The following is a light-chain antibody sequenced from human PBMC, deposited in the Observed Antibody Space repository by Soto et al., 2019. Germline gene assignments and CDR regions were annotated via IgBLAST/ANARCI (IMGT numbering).Light chain of an antibody. J-gene: IGKJ3*01. CDR3: QQYRSSPFT. Sequence: ESVLTQSPGTLSLSPGERATLSCRASQSVSSSYLAWYQQKPGQAPRLLIYGASSRATGIPDRFSGSGSGTDFTLTINRMESEYFAVYYCQQYRSSPFTFGPGTKVDI. V-gene: IGKV3-20*01. CDR1: QSVSSSY. CDR2: GAS.